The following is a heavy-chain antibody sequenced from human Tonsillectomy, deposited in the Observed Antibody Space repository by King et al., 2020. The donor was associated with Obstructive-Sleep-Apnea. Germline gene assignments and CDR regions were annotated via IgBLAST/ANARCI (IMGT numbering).Heavy chain of an antibody. V-gene: IGHV3-11*06. D-gene: IGHD5-12*01. CDR1: GFTFSDYY. CDR3: ARDQVATQDDPLDY. Sequence: VQLVESGGRLVKPGGSLRLSCAASGFTFSDYYMSWIRQAPGKGLEWVSYISSSRSYTIYADSVKGRLTISRDNAKNSLYRQMNSLRSEDTAVYYCARDQVATQDDPLDYWGQGTLVTVSS. J-gene: IGHJ4*02. CDR2: ISSSRSYT.